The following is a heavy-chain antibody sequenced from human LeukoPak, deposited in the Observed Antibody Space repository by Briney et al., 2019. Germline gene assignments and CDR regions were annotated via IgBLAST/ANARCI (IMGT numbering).Heavy chain of an antibody. CDR2: INAANGNT. CDR1: GYTFNSFV. V-gene: IGHV1-3*01. D-gene: IGHD3-9*01. J-gene: IGHJ4*02. Sequence: GASVKVSCKTSGYTFNSFVIHWVRQAPGQRLEWMGWINAANGNTKYSPKFQDRVTITSDTSASTAYMELNSQRFEDTAIYYCARGHIFLAGNEGLDYWGQGTLVTASS. CDR3: ARGHIFLAGNEGLDY.